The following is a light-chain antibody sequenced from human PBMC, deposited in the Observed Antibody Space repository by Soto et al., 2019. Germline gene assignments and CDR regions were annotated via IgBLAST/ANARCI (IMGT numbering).Light chain of an antibody. CDR1: QSISWY. Sequence: DIQMTQSPSTLSASVGDRVTITCRASQSISWYLAWYQQKPGIAPKVLIYDASRLKSGVPSRFSGSGSGTEFTLTISSLQPDDFATYYCQQYNSYSSWTFGQGTKVEIK. CDR2: DAS. J-gene: IGKJ1*01. V-gene: IGKV1-5*01. CDR3: QQYNSYSSWT.